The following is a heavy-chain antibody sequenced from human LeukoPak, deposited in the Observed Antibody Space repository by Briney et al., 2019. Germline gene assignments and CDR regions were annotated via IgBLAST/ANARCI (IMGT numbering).Heavy chain of an antibody. CDR2: IIQDGSAK. V-gene: IGHV3-7*04. CDR1: GFTFSNYR. Sequence: GSLRLSCVASGFTFSNYRMSWVRQAPRKGLVWVAIIIQDGSAKNYVDSVEGRFTISRDNAKNSLYLQMNSLRVEDTAVYYCARVTSYYYNTSGDYYFDYWGQGTLVTVSS. D-gene: IGHD3-22*01. CDR3: ARVTSYYYNTSGDYYFDY. J-gene: IGHJ4*02.